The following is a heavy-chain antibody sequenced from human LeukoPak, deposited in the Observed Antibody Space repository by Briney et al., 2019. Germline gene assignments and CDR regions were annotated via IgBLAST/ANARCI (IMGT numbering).Heavy chain of an antibody. CDR2: IYYSGST. D-gene: IGHD3-22*01. J-gene: IGHJ1*01. Sequence: SETLSLTCTVSGGSISSYYWSWIRQPPGKGLEWIGYIYYSGSTNYNPSLKSRVTMSVDTSKNQFSLKLSSVTAADTAVYYCARAEQSAYYYDSSGYYYSPVYFQHWGQGTLVTVSS. V-gene: IGHV4-59*12. CDR1: GGSISSYY. CDR3: ARAEQSAYYYDSSGYYYSPVYFQH.